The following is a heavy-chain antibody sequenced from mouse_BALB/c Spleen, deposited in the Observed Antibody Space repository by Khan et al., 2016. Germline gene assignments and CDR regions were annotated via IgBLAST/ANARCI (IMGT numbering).Heavy chain of an antibody. D-gene: IGHD1-1*01. CDR1: GYTFTSYW. V-gene: IGHV1S81*02. CDR2: TNPTNGRT. J-gene: IGHJ2*01. Sequence: QVQLQQPGAELVKAGASVKMSCKASGYTFTSYWMHWVKQRLGQGLEWVAETNPTNGRTYYNEKFKSKATLTVDKSSSTAYMLLSGPTFEDSAVYYCARIKKIVATYFDYWGQCTTLTVSS. CDR3: ARIKKIVATYFDY.